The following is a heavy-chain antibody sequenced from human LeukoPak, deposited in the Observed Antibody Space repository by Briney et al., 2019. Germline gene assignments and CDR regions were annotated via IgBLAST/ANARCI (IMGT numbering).Heavy chain of an antibody. D-gene: IGHD2-2*01. CDR3: ASRIFRYCSSTSCYRGGYYFDY. Sequence: NTSETLSLTCTVSDGSISSSSYYWGWIRQPPGKGLEWIGSIYYSGSTYYNPSLKSRVTISVDTSKNQFSLKLRSVTAADTAVYYCASRIFRYCSSTSCYRGGYYFDYWGQGTLVTVSS. CDR1: DGSISSSSYY. J-gene: IGHJ4*02. CDR2: IYYSGST. V-gene: IGHV4-39*07.